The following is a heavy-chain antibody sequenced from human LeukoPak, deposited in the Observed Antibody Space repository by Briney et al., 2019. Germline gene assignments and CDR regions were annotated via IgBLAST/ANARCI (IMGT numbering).Heavy chain of an antibody. CDR2: IRAYNGDR. CDR1: GYTFTDYA. CDR3: ARDVGGKAVAGTIDY. V-gene: IGHV1-18*01. J-gene: IGHJ4*02. Sequence: ASVKISCKASGYTFTDYAFSWVRRVPGQGLEWMGWIRAYNGDRNYPQKFQARVTMTTDTSTSTAYLDLWDLRSDDTGIYYCARDVGGKAVAGTIDYWGQGTLVTVSS. D-gene: IGHD6-19*01.